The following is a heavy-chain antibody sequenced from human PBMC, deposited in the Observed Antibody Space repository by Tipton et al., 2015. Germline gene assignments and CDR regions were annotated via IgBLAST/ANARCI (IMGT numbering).Heavy chain of an antibody. CDR3: ARNSAYYFAMDV. CDR1: GFTFSSYG. J-gene: IGHJ6*02. D-gene: IGHD1-26*01. V-gene: IGHV3-53*01. Sequence: SLRLSCAASGFTFSSYGMTWVRQAPGKGLEWVSHIYSDGTTYYADSVRGRFTVSRDNSKNTLYLQMVSLRAEDTALYYCARNSAYYFAMDVWGQGTTVTVSS. CDR2: IYSDGTT.